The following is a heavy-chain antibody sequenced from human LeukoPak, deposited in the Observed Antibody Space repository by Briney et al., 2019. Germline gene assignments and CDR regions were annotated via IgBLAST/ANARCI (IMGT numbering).Heavy chain of an antibody. CDR2: IYYSGST. CDR1: GGSISSYY. Sequence: PSETLSLTCTVSGGSISSYYWSWIRQPPGKGLEWIGYIYYSGSTNYNPSLKSRVTISVDTSKNQFSLKLSSVTAADTAVYYCARRAKYYYDSSGSFDYWGQGTLVTVSS. CDR3: ARRAKYYYDSSGSFDY. V-gene: IGHV4-59*08. J-gene: IGHJ4*02. D-gene: IGHD3-22*01.